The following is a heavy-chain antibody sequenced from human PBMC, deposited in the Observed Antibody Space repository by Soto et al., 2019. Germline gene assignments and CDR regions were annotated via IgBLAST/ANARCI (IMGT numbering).Heavy chain of an antibody. CDR2: INPSGGST. V-gene: IGHV1-46*01. Sequence: ASVKVSCKASGYTFSSYYMHWVRQAPGQGLEWMGIINPSGGSTSYAQKFQGRVTMTRDTSTSTVYMELSSLRSEDTAVYYCARAFDFWSGYLYAFDIWGQGTMVTVSS. J-gene: IGHJ3*02. CDR3: ARAFDFWSGYLYAFDI. D-gene: IGHD3-3*01. CDR1: GYTFSSYY.